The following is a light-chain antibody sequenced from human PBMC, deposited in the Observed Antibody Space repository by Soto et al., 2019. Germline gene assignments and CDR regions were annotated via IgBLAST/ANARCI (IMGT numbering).Light chain of an antibody. J-gene: IGKJ4*01. Sequence: SGFAHYPATLSFCPVERATLSCRASQSISSNLAWYQQKPGQAPRLLIYGASSRATGIPDRFSGSGSGTDFTLTISRLEPEDFAVYYCQEYGSSPFGGRSKADIK. CDR2: GAS. CDR1: QSISSN. V-gene: IGKV3-20*01. CDR3: QEYGSSP.